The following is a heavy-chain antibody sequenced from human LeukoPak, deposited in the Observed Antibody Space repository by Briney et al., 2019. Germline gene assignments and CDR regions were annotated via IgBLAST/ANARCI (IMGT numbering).Heavy chain of an antibody. CDR3: SRHLYSSAWYEEN. V-gene: IGHV3-73*01. Sequence: GGSLRLSCAASGFTFSGSAVHWVRQASGKGLEWVGHVRSKADSHATAYAASVQGRFTISRDDSNNTAYLHMNSLKIEDAAVYFCSRHLYSSAWYEENWGQGNLVTVSS. J-gene: IGHJ4*02. CDR1: GFTFSGSA. CDR2: VRSKADSHAT. D-gene: IGHD6-19*01.